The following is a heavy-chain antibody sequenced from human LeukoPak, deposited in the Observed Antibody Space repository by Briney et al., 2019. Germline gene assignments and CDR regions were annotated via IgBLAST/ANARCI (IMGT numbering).Heavy chain of an antibody. CDR1: VGSFSGFY. J-gene: IGHJ6*03. D-gene: IGHD3-10*01. V-gene: IGHV4-34*01. Sequence: SETLSLTCAVYVGSFSGFYWSWIRQPPGKGLEWIGEINHSGSTNYNSSLKSRVTISVDTSKNQFSLKLSSVTAADTAVYYCARGYYGSGSHCCHMDVWGKGTTITVS. CDR3: ARGYYGSGSHCCHMDV. CDR2: INHSGST.